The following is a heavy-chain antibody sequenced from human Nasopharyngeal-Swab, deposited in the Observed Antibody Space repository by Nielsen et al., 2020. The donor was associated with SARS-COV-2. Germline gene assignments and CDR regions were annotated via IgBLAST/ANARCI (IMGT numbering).Heavy chain of an antibody. CDR1: GFTLDDYA. J-gene: IGHJ4*02. CDR3: AKDCSSSWYTWGLFDY. CDR2: ISWNSGSI. Sequence: SLKISCAAYGFTLDDYAMHWVRQAPGKGLEWVSGISWNSGSIGYADSVKGRFTISRDNAKNSLYLQMNSLRAEDTALYYCAKDCSSSWYTWGLFDYWGQGTLVTVSS. D-gene: IGHD6-13*01. V-gene: IGHV3-9*01.